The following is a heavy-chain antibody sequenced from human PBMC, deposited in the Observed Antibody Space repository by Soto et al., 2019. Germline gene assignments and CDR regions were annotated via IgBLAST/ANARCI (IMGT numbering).Heavy chain of an antibody. Sequence: PGGSLRLSCAASGFTFSSYAMHWVRQAPGKGLEWVAVISYDGSNKYYADSVKGRFTISRDNSKNTLYLQMNSLRAEDTAVHYCARGTYYYGSGSYYPYWGQGTLVTVSS. CDR2: ISYDGSNK. J-gene: IGHJ4*02. D-gene: IGHD3-10*01. CDR1: GFTFSSYA. CDR3: ARGTYYYGSGSYYPY. V-gene: IGHV3-30-3*01.